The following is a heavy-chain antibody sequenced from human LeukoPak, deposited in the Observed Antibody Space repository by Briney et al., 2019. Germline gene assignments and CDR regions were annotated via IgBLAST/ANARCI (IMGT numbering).Heavy chain of an antibody. D-gene: IGHD2-15*01. CDR3: PTADSLYYYYGMDV. Sequence: PSETLSLTCAVYGGSFSGYYWSWIRQPPGKGLEWIGEINHSGSTNYNPSLKSRVTISVDTSENQFSLKLSSVTAADTALYYCPTADSLYYYYGMDVGGQGTTVTVSS. J-gene: IGHJ6*02. CDR2: INHSGST. V-gene: IGHV4-34*01. CDR1: GGSFSGYY.